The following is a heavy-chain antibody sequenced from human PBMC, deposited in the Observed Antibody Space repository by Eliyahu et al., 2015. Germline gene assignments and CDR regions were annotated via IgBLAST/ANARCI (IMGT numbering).Heavy chain of an antibody. CDR2: IKXXGST. J-gene: IGHJ6*03. V-gene: IGHV4-34*01. Sequence: QVQLQQWGAGLLKPSETLSLTCAVYGGSFSGYYXXWXRQPPGXGLEWIGEIKXXGSTNYNPSLKSRVTISVDTSKNQFSLKLSSVTAADTAVYYCARGRSGSNDFWSGKKKGDRYYYYYYMDVWGKGTTVTVSS. CDR1: GGSFSGYY. CDR3: ARGRSGSNDFWSGKKKGDRYYYYYYMDV. D-gene: IGHD3-3*01.